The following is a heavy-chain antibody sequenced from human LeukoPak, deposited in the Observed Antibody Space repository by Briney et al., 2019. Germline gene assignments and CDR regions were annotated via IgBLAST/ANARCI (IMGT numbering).Heavy chain of an antibody. CDR2: INPNSGGT. V-gene: IGHV1-2*02. D-gene: IGHD1-26*01. J-gene: IGHJ4*02. Sequence: GASVKVSCKASGYTFTGYYMHWVRQAPGQGLEWMGWINPNSGGTNYAQKFQGRVTMTRDTSISTAYMELRSLTSDDTAVYYCAREESIGSYQFLHDYWGQGTLVTVSS. CDR3: AREESIGSYQFLHDY. CDR1: GYTFTGYY.